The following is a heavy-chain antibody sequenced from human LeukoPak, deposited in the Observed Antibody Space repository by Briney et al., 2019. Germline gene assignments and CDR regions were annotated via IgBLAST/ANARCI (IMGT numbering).Heavy chain of an antibody. CDR1: GFTFSDYY. CDR2: ISSSGSTI. J-gene: IGHJ6*03. V-gene: IGHV3-11*01. D-gene: IGHD6-13*01. CDR3: ARDDIAAAGYPTYYYYYYMDV. Sequence: GGSLRLSCAASGFTFSDYYMSWIRQAPGKGLEWVSYISSSGSTIYYADSVKGRFTISRDNAKNSLYLQMNSLRAEDTAVYYCARDDIAAAGYPTYYYYYYMDVWGKGTTVTVSS.